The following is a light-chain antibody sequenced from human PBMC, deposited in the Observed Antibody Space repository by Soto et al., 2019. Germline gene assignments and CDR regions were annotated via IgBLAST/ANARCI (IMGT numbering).Light chain of an antibody. CDR3: CSYAGSHTWV. V-gene: IGLV2-11*01. CDR2: AVT. Sequence: QSVLTQPRSVSGSPGQSVAISCTGTSSDVGIYNYVSWCQQHPGKAPKVIISAVTVRPSGVPDRFSGSKSGNTASLTISGLQAEDEADYYCCSYAGSHTWVFGGGTKLTVL. CDR1: SSDVGIYNY. J-gene: IGLJ2*01.